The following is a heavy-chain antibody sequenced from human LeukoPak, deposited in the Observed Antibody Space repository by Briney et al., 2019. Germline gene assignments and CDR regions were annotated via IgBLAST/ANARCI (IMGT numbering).Heavy chain of an antibody. D-gene: IGHD3-10*01. Sequence: ASVKVSCKASVYTFTDYYMHLVRQAPGQGLEWMGWINPNSGGTNYPQKFQGRVTMTRDTFVSTAYMELSRLRSDDTAVYYCARSTLGSADGFDIWGQGTMVTVSS. J-gene: IGHJ3*02. V-gene: IGHV1-2*02. CDR3: ARSTLGSADGFDI. CDR1: VYTFTDYY. CDR2: INPNSGGT.